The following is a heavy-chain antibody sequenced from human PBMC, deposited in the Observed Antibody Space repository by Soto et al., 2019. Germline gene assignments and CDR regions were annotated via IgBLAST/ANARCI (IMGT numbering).Heavy chain of an antibody. V-gene: IGHV4-59*01. CDR2: IYYSGST. CDR3: ARDTAVADTDYYYYGMDV. J-gene: IGHJ6*02. Sequence: PSETLSLTCSVSGGSISSYYWSWIRQPPGKGLEWIGYIYYSGSTNYNPSLKSRVTISVDTSKNQFSLKLSSVTAADTAVYYCARDTAVADTDYYYYGMDVWVQGTTVTVSS. D-gene: IGHD6-19*01. CDR1: GGSISSYY.